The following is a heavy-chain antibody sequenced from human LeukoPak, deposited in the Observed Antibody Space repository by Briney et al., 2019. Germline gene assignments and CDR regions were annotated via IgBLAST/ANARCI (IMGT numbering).Heavy chain of an antibody. Sequence: PGGSLRLSCAASGFTFSSYGMSWVRQAPGKGLEWVAAIWYDGSNKYYVDSVKGRFTISRDNSKNILYLQMNSLRAEDTAVYYCARGDIVTTIKGHHFDCWGQGTLATLSS. CDR3: ARGDIVTTIKGHHFDC. CDR2: IWYDGSNK. J-gene: IGHJ4*02. V-gene: IGHV3-33*07. CDR1: GFTFSSYG. D-gene: IGHD5-12*01.